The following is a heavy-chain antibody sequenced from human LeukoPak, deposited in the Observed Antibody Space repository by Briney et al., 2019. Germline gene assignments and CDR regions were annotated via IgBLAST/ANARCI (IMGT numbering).Heavy chain of an antibody. CDR2: ISSSSTYI. D-gene: IGHD6-13*01. J-gene: IGHJ2*01. CDR1: GFTLGTYS. Sequence: GGSLRLSCAASGFTLGTYSMNWVRQAPGRGLEWVSSISSSSTYIYYSDSVKGRFTISRDNAKNSLYLQMNSLRAEDTAVYYCVRDSSHFDLWGRGTLVTVSS. CDR3: VRDSSHFDL. V-gene: IGHV3-21*01.